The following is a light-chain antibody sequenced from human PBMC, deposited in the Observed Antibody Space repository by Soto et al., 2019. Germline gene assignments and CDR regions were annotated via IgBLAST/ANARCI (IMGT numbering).Light chain of an antibody. CDR3: QHRTNWPRT. J-gene: IGKJ2*01. Sequence: EIVLTQSPATLSLSPGERATLSCRASQSVGTFLAWYQQKPGQAPRLLIYDASNRATGIPARFSGTGSGTDFALTISSVGPEDFAVYYCQHRTNWPRTFGQGTKLDIK. CDR2: DAS. CDR1: QSVGTF. V-gene: IGKV3-11*01.